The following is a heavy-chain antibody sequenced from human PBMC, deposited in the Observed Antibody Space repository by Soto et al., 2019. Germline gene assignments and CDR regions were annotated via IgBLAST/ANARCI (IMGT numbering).Heavy chain of an antibody. CDR2: IIPIFGTA. CDR1: GGTFSSYA. CDR3: ARDLLAVAGEDAFDI. Sequence: QVQLVQSGAEVKKPGSSVKVSCKASGGTFSSYAISWVRQAPGQGLEWMGGIIPIFGTANYAQKFQGRVTSTADESTSPAYMELSSVRSEDTAVYYCARDLLAVAGEDAFDIWGQGTMVTVSS. D-gene: IGHD6-19*01. V-gene: IGHV1-69*12. J-gene: IGHJ3*02.